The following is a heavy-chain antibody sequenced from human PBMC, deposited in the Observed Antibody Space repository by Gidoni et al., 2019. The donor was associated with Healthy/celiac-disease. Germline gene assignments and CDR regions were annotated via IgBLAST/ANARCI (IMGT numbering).Heavy chain of an antibody. J-gene: IGHJ1*01. CDR3: ARDPRSGSYGYFQH. CDR2: ISSSSSYI. V-gene: IGHV3-21*01. Sequence: EVQLVESGGGMVKPGGSLRLSCAASGLTFSSYSMNWVRQATGKGLEWVSSISSSSSYIYYADSVKGRFTISRDNAKNSLYLQMNSLRAEDTAVYYCARDPRSGSYGYFQHWGQGTLVTVSS. CDR1: GLTFSSYS. D-gene: IGHD1-26*01.